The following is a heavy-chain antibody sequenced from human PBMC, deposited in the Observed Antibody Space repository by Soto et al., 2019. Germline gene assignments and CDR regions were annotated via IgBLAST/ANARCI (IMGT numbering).Heavy chain of an antibody. Sequence: QVQLVESGGGVVQPGRSLRLSCAASGFTFSNYGMHWVRQAPGKGLEWVAVTWYDGSKKYYADSVKGRFTISRDNSKNTLYLQMNSLRAEDTAVYYCARDAPITIFGVVPGGMDVWGQGTTVTVSS. J-gene: IGHJ6*02. CDR2: TWYDGSKK. CDR1: GFTFSNYG. CDR3: ARDAPITIFGVVPGGMDV. V-gene: IGHV3-33*01. D-gene: IGHD3-3*01.